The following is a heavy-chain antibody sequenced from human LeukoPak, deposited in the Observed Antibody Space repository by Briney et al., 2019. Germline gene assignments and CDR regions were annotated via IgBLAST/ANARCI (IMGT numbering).Heavy chain of an antibody. D-gene: IGHD1-26*01. Sequence: GGSLRLSCATSGFTFSSYAMHWVRHATGKGLEWVSAIGTAGDTYYPGSVKGRFTISRDNAKNSLYLQMNTLRAEDTAMYYCVRQQTPHGNFDYWGQGTLVTVSS. CDR1: GFTFSSYA. J-gene: IGHJ4*02. CDR2: IGTAGDT. V-gene: IGHV3-13*01. CDR3: VRQQTPHGNFDY.